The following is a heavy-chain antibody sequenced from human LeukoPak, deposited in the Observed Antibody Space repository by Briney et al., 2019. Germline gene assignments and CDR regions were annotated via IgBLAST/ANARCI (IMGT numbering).Heavy chain of an antibody. D-gene: IGHD6-19*01. CDR1: GFTFSNYA. V-gene: IGHV3-30*04. Sequence: GGSLRLSCAASGFTFSNYAMLWVRQAPGKGLEWVAVISSGGSKKYYADSVKGRFTISRDNSRNTLYLQMTSLRAEDTAVYYCARGHSTGWHFFDYWGQGTLVTVSS. J-gene: IGHJ4*02. CDR3: ARGHSTGWHFFDY. CDR2: ISSGGSKK.